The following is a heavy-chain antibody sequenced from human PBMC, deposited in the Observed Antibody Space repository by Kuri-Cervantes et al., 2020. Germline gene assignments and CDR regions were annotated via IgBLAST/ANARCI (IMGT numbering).Heavy chain of an antibody. CDR1: GGSISSGDYY. CDR3: ARGVWQQPVLGALDI. D-gene: IGHD6-13*01. Sequence: SETLSLTCTVSGGSISSGDYYWSCIRQPPGKGLEWIGSIYYSGSTYYNPSLKSRVTISLDTSKNQFSLKLSSVIAADTAIYYCARGVWQQPVLGALDIWGQGTMVTVSS. V-gene: IGHV4-30-4*02. CDR2: IYYSGST. J-gene: IGHJ3*02.